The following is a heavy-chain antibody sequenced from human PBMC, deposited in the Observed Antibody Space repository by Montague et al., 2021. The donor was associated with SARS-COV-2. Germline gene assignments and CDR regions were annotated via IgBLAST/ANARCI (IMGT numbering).Heavy chain of an antibody. V-gene: IGHV4-39*01. J-gene: IGHJ4*02. D-gene: IGHD4-17*01. Sequence: SETLSLTRTVSGGSVRSSNDCWGWIRQPPGEGLEWIANFYYSGNTYYNPSLKSRVTISVDTSNNQFSLKLSSVTAADSAVYYCARGPKMYGELADYWGQGTLVTVSS. CDR3: ARGPKMYGELADY. CDR2: FYYSGNT. CDR1: GGSVRSSNDC.